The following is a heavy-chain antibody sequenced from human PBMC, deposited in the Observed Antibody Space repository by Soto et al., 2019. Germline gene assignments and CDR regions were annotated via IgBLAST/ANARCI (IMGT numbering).Heavy chain of an antibody. CDR1: GGSISSSGYY. CDR2: IYYSGST. D-gene: IGHD3-10*01. Sequence: PSETLSLTCTVSGGSISSSGYYWGWIRQPPGKGLEWIGNIYYSGSTNYKPSLKSRVTISVDTSKNQFSLKVSSVTAAVTAVYYCARRSYYGSGSIFDYWGQGTLVTVSS. CDR3: ARRSYYGSGSIFDY. J-gene: IGHJ4*02. V-gene: IGHV4-39*01.